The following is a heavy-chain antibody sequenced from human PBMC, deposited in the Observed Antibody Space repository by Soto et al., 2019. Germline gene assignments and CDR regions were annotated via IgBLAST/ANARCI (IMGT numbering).Heavy chain of an antibody. CDR3: ARQEGATVLFYYGMDV. CDR2: IYPDDSDT. J-gene: IGHJ6*02. Sequence: GETLKISCKGSGYNFTNYWIGWVRQMPGKGLEWMGIIYPDDSDTRYSPSFQGQVTISVDKSISAAYLQWGSLKASDTAMYFCARQEGATVLFYYGMDVWGQGTTVTVSS. D-gene: IGHD1-26*01. V-gene: IGHV5-51*01. CDR1: GYNFTNYW.